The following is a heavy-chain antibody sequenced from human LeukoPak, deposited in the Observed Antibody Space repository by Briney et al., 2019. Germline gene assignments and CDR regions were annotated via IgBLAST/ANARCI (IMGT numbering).Heavy chain of an antibody. CDR3: ARGGYYFYYGMDV. V-gene: IGHV4-31*03. J-gene: IGHJ6*02. CDR2: IYYSGTT. Sequence: SETLSLTCTVSGGSISSGGYYWSWIRLLPGKGLEWIAYIYYSGTTYYNPSLMSRITISVDTSKNQFSLKLSSVTAADTAVYYCARGGYYFYYGMDVWGQGTTVTVSS. CDR1: GGSISSGGYY.